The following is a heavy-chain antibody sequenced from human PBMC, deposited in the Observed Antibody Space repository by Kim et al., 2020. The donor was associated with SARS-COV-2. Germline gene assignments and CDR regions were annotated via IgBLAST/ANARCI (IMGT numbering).Heavy chain of an antibody. J-gene: IGHJ3*02. CDR2: VSANGRAK. CDR3: ARETAVSPDALDI. V-gene: IGHV3-48*03. D-gene: IGHD4-17*01. Sequence: GGSLRLSCEASGFSFSSHEIHWVRQAPGKGLEWISYVSANGRAKYYADSVKGRFTISRDNAKNSLYLQMNSLRAEDTAVYYCARETAVSPDALDIWGQGTMVTVS. CDR1: GFSFSSHE.